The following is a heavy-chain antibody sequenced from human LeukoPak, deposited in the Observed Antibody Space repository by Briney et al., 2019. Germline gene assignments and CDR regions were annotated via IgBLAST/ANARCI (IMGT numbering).Heavy chain of an antibody. CDR3: ARDLEYSGSYSKAFDI. CDR1: GFTFSSYS. J-gene: IGHJ3*02. CDR2: ISSSSSYI. V-gene: IGHV3-21*01. Sequence: GGSLSLSCAASGFTFSSYSMNWVRQAPGKGLEWVSSISSSSSYIYYADSVKGRFTISRDNAKNSLYLQMNSLRAEDTAVYYCARDLEYSGSYSKAFDIWGQGTMVTVSS. D-gene: IGHD1-26*01.